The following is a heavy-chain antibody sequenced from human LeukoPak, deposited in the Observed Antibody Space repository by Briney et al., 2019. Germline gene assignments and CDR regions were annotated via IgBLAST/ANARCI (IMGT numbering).Heavy chain of an antibody. CDR1: GFTFSSYA. CDR2: ISYVGGNK. J-gene: IGHJ6*03. D-gene: IGHD3-10*01. V-gene: IGHV3-30-3*02. Sequence: PGGSLRLSCAASGFTFSSYAMHWVRQAPGEGLEWVALISYVGGNKYYADSVKGRFTISRDNSKNTLYLQMNSLRAEDTAVYYCAKSHAEEGSPFSVDYYYMDVWGKGTTVTVSS. CDR3: AKSHAEEGSPFSVDYYYMDV.